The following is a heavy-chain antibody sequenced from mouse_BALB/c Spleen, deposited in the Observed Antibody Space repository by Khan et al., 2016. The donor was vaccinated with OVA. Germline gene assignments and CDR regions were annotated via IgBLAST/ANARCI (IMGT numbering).Heavy chain of an antibody. D-gene: IGHD1-2*01. CDR3: AKTAKFEY. V-gene: IGHV3-2*02. CDR2: ISYSGST. J-gene: IGHJ2*01. Sequence: VKLHESGPGLVKPSQSLSLTCTVTGYSITSGYGWNWIRQFPGNKLEWMGYISYSGSTNYNPSLKSRISITRDTSKNQFFLQLNSVTTEDTGASYNAKTAKFEYWGQGTTLTVSS. CDR1: GYSITSGYG.